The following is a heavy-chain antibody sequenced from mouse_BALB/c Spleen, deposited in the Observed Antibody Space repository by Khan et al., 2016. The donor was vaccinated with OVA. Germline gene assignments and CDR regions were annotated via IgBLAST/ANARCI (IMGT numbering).Heavy chain of an antibody. CDR2: IWAGGST. V-gene: IGHV2-9*02. CDR1: GFSFTNYG. CDR3: ARLEEI. Sequence: VQLQQSGPGLVAPSQRLSITCTASGFSFTNYGVHWVSQPPGKGLEWMGVIWAGGSTNDNSALMSRLSISKDNSKSQVFIKMNSLQTDDTAMYYCARLEEIWGQGTTLTVSS. J-gene: IGHJ2*01.